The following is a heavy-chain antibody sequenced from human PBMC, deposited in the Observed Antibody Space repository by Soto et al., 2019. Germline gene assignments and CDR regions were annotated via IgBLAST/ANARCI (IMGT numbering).Heavy chain of an antibody. CDR1: GGSISSGGYY. Sequence: SETLSLTCTVSGGSISSGGYYWSWIRQHPGKGLEWIGYIYYSGSTYYNPSLKSRVTISVDTSKNQFSLKLSSVTAADTAVYYCASSDCTNGVCCAGYYYMDVWGKGTTVTVSS. D-gene: IGHD2-8*01. CDR2: IYYSGST. V-gene: IGHV4-31*03. J-gene: IGHJ6*03. CDR3: ASSDCTNGVCCAGYYYMDV.